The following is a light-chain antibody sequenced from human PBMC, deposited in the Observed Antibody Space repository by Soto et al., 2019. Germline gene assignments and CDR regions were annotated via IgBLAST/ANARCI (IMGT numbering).Light chain of an antibody. J-gene: IGKJ2*01. CDR1: QGICSD. CDR3: QRTYYAPT. CDR2: SAS. Sequence: DIQLTQSPSSLSASVGDRVTITCRVSQGICSDLNWYRQKPGEVPKLLIYSASNLQSGVPSRFRGSGSGTDFTLTITSLQPEDVVTYYGQRTYYAPTFGQGTKLEIK. V-gene: IGKV1-27*01.